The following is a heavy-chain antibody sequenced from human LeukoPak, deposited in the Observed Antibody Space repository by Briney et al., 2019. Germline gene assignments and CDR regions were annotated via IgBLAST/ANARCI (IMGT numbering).Heavy chain of an antibody. CDR2: IIPILGIA. V-gene: IGHV1-69*10. CDR1: GGTFSSYA. J-gene: IGHJ4*02. Sequence: SVKVSCKASGGTFSSYAISWVRQAPGQGLEWMGRIIPILGIANYAQKFQGRVTITADKSTSTAYMELSSLRSEDTAVYYCARDRRVGSKVATRGEYYFDYWGQGTLVTVSS. D-gene: IGHD5-24*01. CDR3: ARDRRVGSKVATRGEYYFDY.